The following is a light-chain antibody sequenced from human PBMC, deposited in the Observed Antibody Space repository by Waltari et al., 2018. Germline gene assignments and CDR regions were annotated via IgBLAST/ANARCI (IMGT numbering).Light chain of an antibody. CDR3: QQRTNWPPALS. CDR2: DAS. Sequence: EVVLTQSPATLSLSPGERATLSCRASQSVSKYLAWYQQTPGQAPRLLIYDASNRATGIPARFSGSGSGTDFTLTISSLEPEDFAVYYCQQRTNWPPALSFGGGTRVEI. CDR1: QSVSKY. V-gene: IGKV3-11*01. J-gene: IGKJ4*01.